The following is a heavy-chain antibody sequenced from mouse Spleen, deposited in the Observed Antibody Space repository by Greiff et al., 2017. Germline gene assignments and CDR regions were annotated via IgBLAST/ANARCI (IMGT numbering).Heavy chain of an antibody. D-gene: IGHD2-2*01. V-gene: IGHV1-19*01. J-gene: IGHJ2*01. CDR1: GYTFTDYY. CDR2: INPYNGGT. Sequence: EVQLQQSGPVLVKPGASVKMSCKASGYTFTDYYMNWVKQSHGKSLEWIGVINPYNGGTSYNQKFKGKATLTVDKSSSTAYMELNSLTSEDSAVYYCARWGLYGSYYFDYWGQGTTLTVSS. CDR3: ARWGLYGSYYFDY.